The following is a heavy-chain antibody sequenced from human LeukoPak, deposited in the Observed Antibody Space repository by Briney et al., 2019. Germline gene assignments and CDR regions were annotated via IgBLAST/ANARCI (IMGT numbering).Heavy chain of an antibody. CDR3: ARESYSSGSERYYYFDY. D-gene: IGHD6-19*01. CDR2: ISYDGSNK. J-gene: IGHJ4*02. V-gene: IGHV3-30*04. CDR1: GFTFSSYA. Sequence: GGSLRLSCAASGFTFSSYAMHWVRQAPGKGLEWVAVISYDGSNKYHADSVKGRFTISRDNSKNTPYLQMNSLRAEDTAVYYCARESYSSGSERYYYFDYWGQGTLVTVSS.